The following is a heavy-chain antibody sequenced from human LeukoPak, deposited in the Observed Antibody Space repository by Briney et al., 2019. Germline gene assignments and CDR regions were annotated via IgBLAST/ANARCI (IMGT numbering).Heavy chain of an antibody. V-gene: IGHV4-59*01. J-gene: IGHJ5*02. Sequence: SETLSLTCTVSGGSISSYYWSWIRQPPGKGLEWIGYIYYSGSTNYNPSLKSGVTISVDTSKNLFSLKLSSVTAADTAVYYCARFTYYYDSSGPLDPWGQGTLVTVSS. CDR1: GGSISSYY. CDR3: ARFTYYYDSSGPLDP. D-gene: IGHD3-22*01. CDR2: IYYSGST.